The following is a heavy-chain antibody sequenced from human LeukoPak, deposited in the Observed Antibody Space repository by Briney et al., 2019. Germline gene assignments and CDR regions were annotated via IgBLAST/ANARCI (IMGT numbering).Heavy chain of an antibody. CDR1: GYTLTELS. J-gene: IGHJ5*02. CDR3: ATGCSTRGYNWFDP. V-gene: IGHV1-24*01. Sequence: GASVKVSCKVSGYTLTELSMHWVRQAPGKGLEWVGGFDPEDGETIYAQKFQGRVAMTEDTSTDTAYMELSSLRSEDTAVYYCATGCSTRGYNWFDPWGQGTLVTVSS. D-gene: IGHD6-13*01. CDR2: FDPEDGET.